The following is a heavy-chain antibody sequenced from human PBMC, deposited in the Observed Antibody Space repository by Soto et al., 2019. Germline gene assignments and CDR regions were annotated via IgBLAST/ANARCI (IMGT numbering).Heavy chain of an antibody. V-gene: IGHV3-23*01. CDR1: GFSFNSSA. CDR2: ISARGGSS. CDR3: AKGSIEYSASVDN. Sequence: EVHLLESGGGLVQPGGSLRLSCAASGFSFNSSAMVWVRQAPGKGLEWVSVISARGGSSYFADSVKGRFTISSDNSKNVLSLEMNSLRAEDTAIYFCAKGSIEYSASVDNWGQGTLVLVSS. D-gene: IGHD5-12*01. J-gene: IGHJ4*02.